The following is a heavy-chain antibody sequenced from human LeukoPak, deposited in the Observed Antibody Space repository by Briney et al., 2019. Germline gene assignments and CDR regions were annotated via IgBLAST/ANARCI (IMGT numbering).Heavy chain of an antibody. Sequence: SETLSLTCAVYGGSFSGYYWSWIRQPPGKGLEWIGEINHSGSTNYNPSLKSRVTISVDTSKNQFSLKLSSVTAADTAVYYCARRRGSSWYLNWFDPWGQGTLVTVSS. CDR3: ARRRGSSWYLNWFDP. V-gene: IGHV4-34*01. J-gene: IGHJ5*02. CDR2: INHSGST. CDR1: GGSFSGYY. D-gene: IGHD6-13*01.